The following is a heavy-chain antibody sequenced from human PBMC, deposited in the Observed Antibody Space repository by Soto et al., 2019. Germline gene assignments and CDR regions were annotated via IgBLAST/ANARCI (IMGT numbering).Heavy chain of an antibody. V-gene: IGHV3-21*01. D-gene: IGHD6-19*01. CDR3: SVTYEIWAVAGPGSYYFDY. CDR2: ISSSSSYI. CDR1: GFTFSSYS. Sequence: PGGSLRLSCAASGFTFSSYSMNWVRQAPGKGLEWVSSISSSSSYIYYADSVKGRFTISRDNAKNSLNLQMNSLRTEDTAVNNSSVTYEIWAVAGPGSYYFDYWGQGTLVTVSS. J-gene: IGHJ4*02.